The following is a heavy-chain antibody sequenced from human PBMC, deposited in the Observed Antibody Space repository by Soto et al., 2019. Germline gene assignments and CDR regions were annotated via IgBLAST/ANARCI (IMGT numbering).Heavy chain of an antibody. Sequence: PWGSLIVSCAASDFTFSISGISGVGQAPGKGLEWVSAVSANRQGIYYADSVRGRFTISRDNSKNTVFLHMESLSAEDAAVYYCEKDRQYPRDYFHYWGQGTMVTVSS. CDR1: DFTFSISG. V-gene: IGHV3-23*01. CDR3: EKDRQYPRDYFHY. D-gene: IGHD4-4*01. J-gene: IGHJ4*02. CDR2: VSANRQGI.